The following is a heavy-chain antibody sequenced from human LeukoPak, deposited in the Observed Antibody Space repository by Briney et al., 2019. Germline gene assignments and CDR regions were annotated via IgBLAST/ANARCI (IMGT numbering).Heavy chain of an antibody. CDR3: ARGDYYDFWSGYYTGDNY. J-gene: IGHJ4*02. D-gene: IGHD3-3*01. Sequence: ASVKVSCKASGYTFTSYAMNWVRQAPGQGLEWMGWINTNTGNPTYAQGFTVRFVFSLDTSVSTAYLQISSLKAEDTAVYYCARGDYYDFWSGYYTGDNYWGQGTLVTVSS. V-gene: IGHV7-4-1*02. CDR1: GYTFTSYA. CDR2: INTNTGNP.